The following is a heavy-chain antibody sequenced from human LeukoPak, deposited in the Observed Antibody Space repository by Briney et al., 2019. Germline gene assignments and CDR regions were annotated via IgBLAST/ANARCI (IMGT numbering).Heavy chain of an antibody. CDR2: ISWNSGSI. D-gene: IGHD3-10*01. Sequence: GRSLRLSCAASGFTFDDYAMHWVRQAPGKGLECVSGISWNSGSIAYADSVKGRFTISRDNAKNSLYLQMNSLRAEDMALYYCAKDMSGNTYYGPGSFDYWGQGTLVTVSS. V-gene: IGHV3-9*03. CDR1: GFTFDDYA. J-gene: IGHJ4*02. CDR3: AKDMSGNTYYGPGSFDY.